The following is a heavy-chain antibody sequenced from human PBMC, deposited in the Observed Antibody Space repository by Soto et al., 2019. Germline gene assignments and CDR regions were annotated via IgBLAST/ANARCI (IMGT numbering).Heavy chain of an antibody. CDR2: ISAYNGNT. Sequence: ASVKVSCKASGYTFTSYGISWVRQAPGQGLEWMGWISAYNGNTNYAQKLQGRVTMTTDTSTSTAYMELRSLRSDDTAVYYCARVRHDYGDHVPFDYWGQGTLVTVSS. D-gene: IGHD4-17*01. J-gene: IGHJ4*02. CDR1: GYTFTSYG. CDR3: ARVRHDYGDHVPFDY. V-gene: IGHV1-18*01.